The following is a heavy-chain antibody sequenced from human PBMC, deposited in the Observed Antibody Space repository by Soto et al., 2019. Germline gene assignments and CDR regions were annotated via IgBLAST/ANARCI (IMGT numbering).Heavy chain of an antibody. Sequence: QVQLQESGPGVVKPSETLSLTCTVSGGSITSYFWPWVRQPPGKGLGWIGYLHYSGSTNYNPSLRGRDTRSVDSSNNHFSLKPNTVAAGGTAVYYCARGSRLAPTMNAFDIWGQGTMGTVSS. CDR1: GGSITSYF. V-gene: IGHV4-59*12. CDR3: ARGSRLAPTMNAFDI. J-gene: IGHJ3*02. D-gene: IGHD5-12*01. CDR2: LHYSGST.